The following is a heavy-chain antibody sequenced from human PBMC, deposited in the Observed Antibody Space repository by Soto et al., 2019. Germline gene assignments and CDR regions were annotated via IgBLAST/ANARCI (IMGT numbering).Heavy chain of an antibody. V-gene: IGHV4-59*01. CDR3: ARGDYYDSTLGI. CDR1: GGSISSYY. D-gene: IGHD3-22*01. J-gene: IGHJ3*02. Sequence: QVQLQESGPGLVKPSETLSLTCTVSGGSISSYYWSWIRQPPGKGLEWIGYIYYSGSTNYNPSLKSRVTISVDTSKNQFSLKLSSVTAADTAVYYCARGDYYDSTLGIWGQGTMVTVSS. CDR2: IYYSGST.